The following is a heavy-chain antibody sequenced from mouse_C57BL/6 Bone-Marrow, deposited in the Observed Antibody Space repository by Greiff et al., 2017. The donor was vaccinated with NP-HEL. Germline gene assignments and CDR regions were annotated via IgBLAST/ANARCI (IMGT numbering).Heavy chain of an antibody. CDR1: GFTFTDYY. CDR2: IRNKANGYTT. CDR3: ARLDGYYGGAFVAY. J-gene: IGHJ3*01. V-gene: IGHV7-3*01. Sequence: EVTVVESGGGLVQPGGSLSLSCAASGFTFTDYYMSWVRQPPGKALEWLGFIRNKANGYTTEYSASVKGRFTISRDNSQSILYLQMNALRAEDSATYYCARLDGYYGGAFVAYWGQGTLVTVSA. D-gene: IGHD2-3*01.